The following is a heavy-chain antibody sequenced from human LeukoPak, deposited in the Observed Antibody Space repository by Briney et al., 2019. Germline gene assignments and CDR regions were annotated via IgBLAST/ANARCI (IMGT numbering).Heavy chain of an antibody. V-gene: IGHV3-74*01. D-gene: IGHD4-11*01. J-gene: IGHJ4*02. CDR3: ARDLNYEGLFDY. CDR1: GFTFSSYW. CDR2: INSDGSST. Sequence: GGSLRLSCAASGFTFSSYWMHWVRQAPGKGLVWVSHINSDGSSTSYADSVKGRFTISRDNAKNTLYLQMNSLRAEDTAVYYCARDLNYEGLFDYWGQGTLVTVSS.